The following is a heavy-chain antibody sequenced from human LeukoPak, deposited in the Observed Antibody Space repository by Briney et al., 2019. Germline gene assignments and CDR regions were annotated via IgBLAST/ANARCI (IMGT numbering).Heavy chain of an antibody. CDR3: AKGELGQAYSSGSYIPGGLRGTYFDY. J-gene: IGHJ4*02. CDR1: GVTFSNHG. V-gene: IGHV3-23*01. D-gene: IGHD6-25*01. CDR2: ITGSGSVT. Sequence: PGGSLRLSCTASGVTFSNHGMSWVRQAPGKGLEWISVITGSGSVTYYADSVKGRFTISRDNSNNTVYLHMNSLRGEDTAIYYCAKGELGQAYSSGSYIPGGLRGTYFDYWGQGILVTVSS.